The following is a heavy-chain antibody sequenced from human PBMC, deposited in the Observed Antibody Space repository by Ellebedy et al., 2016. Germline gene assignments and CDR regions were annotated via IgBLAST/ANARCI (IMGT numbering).Heavy chain of an antibody. CDR3: ARGGSSGYRR. J-gene: IGHJ4*02. V-gene: IGHV4-39*07. CDR1: GGSISSSSYY. D-gene: IGHD3-22*01. CDR2: IYYSGST. Sequence: GSLRLXXTVSGGSISSSSYYWGWIRQPPGKGLEWIGSIYYSGSTYYNPSLKSRVTISVDTSKNQFSLKLSSVTAADTAVYYCARGGSSGYRRWGQGTLVTVSS.